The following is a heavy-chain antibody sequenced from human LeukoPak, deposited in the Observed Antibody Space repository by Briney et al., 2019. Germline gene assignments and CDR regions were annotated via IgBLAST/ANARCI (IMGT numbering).Heavy chain of an antibody. Sequence: GESLKISCKGSGYSFTSYWIGWVRQMPGKGLEWMGIIYPGDSDTRYSQAFQGHVTISVDKSISTAYLQWSSLKASDTAMYYCARHEGLLHAPGDYWGQGTLVTVSS. CDR3: ARHEGLLHAPGDY. CDR1: GYSFTSYW. V-gene: IGHV5-51*01. D-gene: IGHD2-15*01. J-gene: IGHJ4*02. CDR2: IYPGDSDT.